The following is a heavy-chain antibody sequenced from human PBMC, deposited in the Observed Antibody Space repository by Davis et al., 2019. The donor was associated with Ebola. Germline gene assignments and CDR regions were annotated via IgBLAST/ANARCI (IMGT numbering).Heavy chain of an antibody. J-gene: IGHJ4*02. CDR2: ISSSSSYI. CDR1: GFTFSSYS. D-gene: IGHD2-2*01. Sequence: GESLKISCAASGFTFSSYSMNWVRQAPGKGLEWVSSISSSSSYIYYADSVKGRFTISRDNAKNSLYLHMNSLRDDDTAVYYCARPYCTSPSCTLSYFDYWGQGTLVTVSS. V-gene: IGHV3-21*01. CDR3: ARPYCTSPSCTLSYFDY.